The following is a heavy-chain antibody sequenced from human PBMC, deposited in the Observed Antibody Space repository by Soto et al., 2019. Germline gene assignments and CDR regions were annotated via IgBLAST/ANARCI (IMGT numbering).Heavy chain of an antibody. J-gene: IGHJ6*02. CDR3: ARTAAAGKNYYGIDV. CDR1: GYSFTSYW. Sequence: GESRKISCKGSGYSFTSYWIGWVRQMPGKGLEWMGTIYPGDSDTRYSPSFQGQVTISADKSISTAYLQWSSLKASDTAMYYCARTAAAGKNYYGIDVWGQGTTVTVSS. D-gene: IGHD6-13*01. V-gene: IGHV5-51*01. CDR2: IYPGDSDT.